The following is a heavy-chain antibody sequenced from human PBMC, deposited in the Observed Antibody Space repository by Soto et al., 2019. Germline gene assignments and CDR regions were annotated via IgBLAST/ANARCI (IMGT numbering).Heavy chain of an antibody. D-gene: IGHD2-21*02. Sequence: QVQLVESGGGVVQPGRSLRLSCAASGFTFSSYGMHWVRQAPGKGLEWVAVISYDGSNKYYADSVKGRFTISRDNSKNTVYLQMNSLRAEDTAVYYCAKDKVPVVVTAPLDYWGQGTLVTVSS. CDR1: GFTFSSYG. V-gene: IGHV3-30*18. J-gene: IGHJ4*02. CDR3: AKDKVPVVVTAPLDY. CDR2: ISYDGSNK.